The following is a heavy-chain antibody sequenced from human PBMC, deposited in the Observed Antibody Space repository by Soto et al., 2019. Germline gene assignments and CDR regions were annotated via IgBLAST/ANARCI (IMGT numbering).Heavy chain of an antibody. D-gene: IGHD6-13*01. V-gene: IGHV3-30-3*01. CDR3: GRDRYSRTPLAASVRGYFDS. J-gene: IGHJ4*02. CDR1: GFTFSSYA. Sequence: GGSLRLSCAASGFTFSSYAMHWVRQAPGKGLEWVAVISYDGSNKYYADSVKGRFTISRDNSKNTLYLQMNSLRAEDTAVYYCGRDRYSRTPLAASVRGYFDSGGQGTRFTVSS. CDR2: ISYDGSNK.